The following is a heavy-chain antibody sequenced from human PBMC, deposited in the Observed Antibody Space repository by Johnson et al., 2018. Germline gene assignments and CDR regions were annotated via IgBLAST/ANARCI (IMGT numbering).Heavy chain of an antibody. CDR1: GFIFSSYW. CDR3: ARDNLYDYDSSAYYFGGYFQH. J-gene: IGHJ1*01. V-gene: IGHV3-7*01. Sequence: VQLVESGGGLVQPGGSLRLSCAASGFIFSSYWMSWVRQAPGKGLEWVANIKQDGSQKYYVDSVKGRLTISRDNAKNSLYLQMNSLRAEDTAVYYCARDNLYDYDSSAYYFGGYFQHWGQGTLVTVSS. CDR2: IKQDGSQK. D-gene: IGHD3-22*01.